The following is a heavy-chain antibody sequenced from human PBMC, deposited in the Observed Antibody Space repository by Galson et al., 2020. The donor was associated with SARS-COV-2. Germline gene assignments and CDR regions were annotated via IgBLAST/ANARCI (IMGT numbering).Heavy chain of an antibody. Sequence: TGGSLRLSCTASGFTFSSYAMSWVRQAPGKGLEWVSFISGSGGSTYYADSVKGRFTISRDNSKNTLYLQMDSLRDADTAVYYCAKDEDMLSAYYPAYSSYGRAAWGQGTTGTVPS. D-gene: IGHD3-3*01. CDR1: GFTFSSYA. CDR2: ISGSGGST. J-gene: IGHJ6*02. V-gene: IGHV3-23*01. CDR3: AKDEDMLSAYYPAYSSYGRAA.